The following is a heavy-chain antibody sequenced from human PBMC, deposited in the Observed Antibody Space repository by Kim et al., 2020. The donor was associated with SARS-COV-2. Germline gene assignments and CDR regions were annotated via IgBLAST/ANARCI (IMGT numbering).Heavy chain of an antibody. Sequence: ASVKVSCKASGYTFTSYDINWVRQATGQGLEWMGWMNPNSGNTGYAQKFQGRVTMTRNTSISTAYMELSSLRSEDTAVYYCARVHGRRGYSYGAGGYWGQGTLVTVSS. D-gene: IGHD5-18*01. CDR1: GYTFTSYD. V-gene: IGHV1-8*01. CDR2: MNPNSGNT. CDR3: ARVHGRRGYSYGAGGY. J-gene: IGHJ4*02.